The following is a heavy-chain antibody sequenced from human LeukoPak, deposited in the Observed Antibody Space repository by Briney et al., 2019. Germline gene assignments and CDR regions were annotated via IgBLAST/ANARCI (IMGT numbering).Heavy chain of an antibody. Sequence: GGSLRLSCAASGFTFSDYYMSWIRQAPGKGLEWVSCITGTSDIYYADSVKGRFTISRDNAKNSVYLQMNSLRAEDTGIYYCARAIRLWGQGTLVTVSS. D-gene: IGHD1-1*01. V-gene: IGHV3-69-1*02. CDR2: ITGTSDI. J-gene: IGHJ4*02. CDR1: GFTFSDYY. CDR3: ARAIRL.